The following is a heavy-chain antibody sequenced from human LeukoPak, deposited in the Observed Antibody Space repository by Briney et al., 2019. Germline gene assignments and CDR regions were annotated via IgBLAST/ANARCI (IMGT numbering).Heavy chain of an antibody. CDR2: IYSGGST. Sequence: GGSLRLSCAASGFTVSSNYMSWVRQAPGKGLEWVTVIYSGGSTYYADSVKGRFTISRDNSKNTLYLQMNSLRAEDTAVYYCARAKGAIVRYFDYWGQGTLVTVSS. CDR3: ARAKGAIVRYFDY. CDR1: GFTVSSNY. J-gene: IGHJ4*02. V-gene: IGHV3-66*01. D-gene: IGHD2-8*01.